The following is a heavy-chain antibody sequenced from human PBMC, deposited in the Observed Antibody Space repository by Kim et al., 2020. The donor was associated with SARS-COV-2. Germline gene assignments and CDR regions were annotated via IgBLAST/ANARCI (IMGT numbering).Heavy chain of an antibody. CDR1: GGSISSSNW. CDR3: AREYSSGWYGYYYYGMDV. D-gene: IGHD6-19*01. CDR2: IYHSGST. Sequence: SETLSLTCAVSGGSISSSNWWSWVRQPPGKGLEWIGEIYHSGSTNYNPSLKSRVTISVDKSKNQFSLKLSSVTAADTAAYYCAREYSSGWYGYYYYGMDVWGQGTTVTVSS. J-gene: IGHJ6*02. V-gene: IGHV4-4*02.